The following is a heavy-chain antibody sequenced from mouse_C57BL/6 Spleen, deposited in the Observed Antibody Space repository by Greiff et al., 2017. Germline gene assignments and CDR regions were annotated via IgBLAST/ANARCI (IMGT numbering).Heavy chain of an antibody. CDR2: IRNKANNHAT. CDR1: GFTFSDAW. Sequence: EVMLVESGGGLVQPGGSMKLSCAASGFTFSDAWMDWVRQSPEKGLEWVAEIRNKANNHATYYAESVKGRFTISRDDSKSSVYLQMNSLRAEDTGIYYCTRPRQLRHYAMDYWGQGTSVTVSS. J-gene: IGHJ4*01. V-gene: IGHV6-6*01. CDR3: TRPRQLRHYAMDY. D-gene: IGHD3-2*02.